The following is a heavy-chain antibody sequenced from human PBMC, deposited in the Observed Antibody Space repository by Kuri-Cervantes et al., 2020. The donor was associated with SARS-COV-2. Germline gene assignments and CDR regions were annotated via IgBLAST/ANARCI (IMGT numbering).Heavy chain of an antibody. D-gene: IGHD6-13*01. CDR1: GYSISSGYY. J-gene: IGHJ4*02. CDR3: ARGGYSSSWYEGFDY. Sequence: SQTLSLTFAVSGYSISSGYYWGWIRQPPGKGLEWIRSIYHSGSTYYNPSLKSRVTISVDTSKNQFSLKLSSVTAADTAVYYCARGGYSSSWYEGFDYWGQGTLVTVSS. V-gene: IGHV4-38-2*01. CDR2: IYHSGST.